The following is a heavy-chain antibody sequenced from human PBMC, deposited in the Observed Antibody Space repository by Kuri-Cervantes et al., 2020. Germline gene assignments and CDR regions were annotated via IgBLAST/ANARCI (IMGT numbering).Heavy chain of an antibody. CDR2: TRNKANSYTT. D-gene: IGHD3-22*01. V-gene: IGHV3-72*01. J-gene: IGHJ6*02. Sequence: GGSLHISCAASGVTFGDPYMDWVRQAPGKGLEWVSRTRNKANSYTTEYAASVKGRFTISRDDSKNTLYLQMNSLKTEDTAVYYCTTVGSGYYFASFGMDVWGQGTMVTVSS. CDR3: TTVGSGYYFASFGMDV. CDR1: GVTFGDPY.